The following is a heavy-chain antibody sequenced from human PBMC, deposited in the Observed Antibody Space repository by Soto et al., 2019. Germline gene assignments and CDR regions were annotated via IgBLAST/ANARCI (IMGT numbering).Heavy chain of an antibody. D-gene: IGHD1-7*01. CDR3: ARDRGNYVATVYFDY. V-gene: IGHV4-38-2*02. CDR2: IHHSGTA. Sequence: SETLSLTCAVSGYSISGGYYWGWIRQSPGKGLEWIANIHHSGTAYYNPSLKSRVTISLDPSKNQVSLKMTSVTAADTAVYYCARDRGNYVATVYFDYWGQGTLVTVSS. CDR1: GYSISGGYY. J-gene: IGHJ4*02.